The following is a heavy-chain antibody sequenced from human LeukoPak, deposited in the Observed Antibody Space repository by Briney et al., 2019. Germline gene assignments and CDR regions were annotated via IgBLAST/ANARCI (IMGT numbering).Heavy chain of an antibody. D-gene: IGHD6-13*01. CDR3: ARDSRQQLVGLDY. Sequence: SETLSLTCAVSGGSISSGSYYWSWIRQPAGKGLEWIGRIYTSGSTNYNPSLKSRVTISVDTSKNQFSLKLSSVTAADTAVYYCARDSRQQLVGLDYWGQGTLVTVSS. V-gene: IGHV4-61*02. CDR2: IYTSGST. J-gene: IGHJ4*02. CDR1: GGSISSGSYY.